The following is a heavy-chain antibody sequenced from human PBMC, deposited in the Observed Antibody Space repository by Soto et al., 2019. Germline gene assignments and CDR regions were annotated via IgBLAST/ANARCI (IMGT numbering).Heavy chain of an antibody. Sequence: WASVKVSCKASGYTFTSYAMHWVRQAPGQRLEWMGWINAGNGNTKYSQKFQGRVTFTRDTSASTVYMEVSSLRSEDTAVYYCARAAYYYESSGYYPGDYWGQGTLVTVSS. CDR2: INAGNGNT. D-gene: IGHD3-22*01. J-gene: IGHJ4*02. CDR3: ARAAYYYESSGYYPGDY. CDR1: GYTFTSYA. V-gene: IGHV1-3*01.